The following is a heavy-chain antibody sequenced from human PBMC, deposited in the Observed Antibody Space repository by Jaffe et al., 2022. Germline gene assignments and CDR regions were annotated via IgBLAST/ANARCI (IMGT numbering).Heavy chain of an antibody. CDR3: ARDLNWNPSRVHYYYMDV. V-gene: IGHV1-69*01. CDR2: IIPIFGTA. J-gene: IGHJ6*03. CDR1: GGTFSSYA. Sequence: QVQLVQSGAEVKKPGSSVKVSCKASGGTFSSYAISWVRQAPGQGLEWMGGIIPIFGTANYAQKFQGRVTITADESTSTAYMELSSLRSEDTAVYYCARDLNWNPSRVHYYYMDVWGKGTTVTVSS. D-gene: IGHD1-1*01.